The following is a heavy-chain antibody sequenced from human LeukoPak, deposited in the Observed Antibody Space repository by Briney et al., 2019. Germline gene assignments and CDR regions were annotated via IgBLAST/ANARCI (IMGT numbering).Heavy chain of an antibody. V-gene: IGHV1-18*01. CDR2: ISAYNGNT. CDR1: GYTFISYS. CDR3: ARDFSSGWDLFDY. D-gene: IGHD1-26*01. J-gene: IGHJ4*02. Sequence: ASVKVSCKASGYTFISYSISCVRQAPVQGLEWMGWISAYNGNTNYAQKLQGRVTMTRDTSTSTAYMELRSLRSDDTAVYYCARDFSSGWDLFDYWGQGTLVTVSS.